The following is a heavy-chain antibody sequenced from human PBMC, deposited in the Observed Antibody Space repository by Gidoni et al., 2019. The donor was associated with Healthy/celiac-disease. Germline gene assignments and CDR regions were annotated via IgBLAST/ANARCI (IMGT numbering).Heavy chain of an antibody. V-gene: IGHV4-34*01. CDR3: ARLGDYGDYPSGPPFDY. CDR2: LNHSGSP. CDR1: GGSFSGYY. Sequence: QVQLQQWGAGLLKPSATLSLTCAVSGGSFSGYYWSWIRQPPGKGLEWIGELNHSGSPNYNPSLKSRVTISVDTSKNQFSLKLSSVTAADTAVYYCARLGDYGDYPSGPPFDYWGQGTLVTVSS. J-gene: IGHJ4*02. D-gene: IGHD4-17*01.